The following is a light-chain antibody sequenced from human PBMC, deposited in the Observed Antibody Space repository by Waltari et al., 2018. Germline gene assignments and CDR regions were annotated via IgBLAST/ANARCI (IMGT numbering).Light chain of an antibody. CDR2: GNM. CDR3: QSYDSSLSDSV. Sequence: QLLPATAPKLLSAGNMHRPSGVPDRFSGYKSGTSASVAITGLQAEDEADYYCQSYDSSLSDSVFGGGTKLTVL. J-gene: IGLJ2*01. V-gene: IGLV1-40*01.